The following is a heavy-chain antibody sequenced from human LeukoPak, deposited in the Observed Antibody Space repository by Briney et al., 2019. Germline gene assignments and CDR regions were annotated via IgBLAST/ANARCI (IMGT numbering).Heavy chain of an antibody. J-gene: IGHJ4*02. CDR2: IYYSGST. D-gene: IGHD5-24*01. V-gene: IGHV4-59*01. Sequence: PSETLSLTCTVSGGSIGSYYWSWIRQPPGKGLEWIGYIYYSGSTNYNPSLKSRVTISVDTSKNQFSLKLSSVTAADTAVYYCARVAEMATAALFDYWGQGTLVTVSS. CDR1: GGSIGSYY. CDR3: ARVAEMATAALFDY.